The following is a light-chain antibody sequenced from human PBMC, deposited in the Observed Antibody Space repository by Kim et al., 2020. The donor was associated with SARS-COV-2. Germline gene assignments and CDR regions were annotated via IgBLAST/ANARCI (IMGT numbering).Light chain of an antibody. CDR3: QQYGSSPVT. Sequence: DIVLTQSPGALSLSPGERATLSCRASQSVSSNYLAWYQQKPGQAPRLLIYGASSRATGFPDRFSGSGSGTDFTLTISRLGPEDFAVYFCQQYGSSPVTFGQGTKLEIK. J-gene: IGKJ2*01. V-gene: IGKV3-20*01. CDR2: GAS. CDR1: QSVSSNY.